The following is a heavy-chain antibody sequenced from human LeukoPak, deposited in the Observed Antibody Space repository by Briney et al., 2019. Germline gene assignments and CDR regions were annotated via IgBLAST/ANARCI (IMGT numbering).Heavy chain of an antibody. J-gene: IGHJ4*02. D-gene: IGHD3-10*01. CDR2: ISSSSSYI. Sequence: GGSLRLSCAASGFTFSSYAMSWVRQAPGKGLEWVSSISSSSSYIYYADSVKGRFSISRDNAKNSLYLQMNSLRAEDTAVYYCARGGFEIDEPIWFDKTAAPVSFTTYDYWGQGTLVTVSS. V-gene: IGHV3-21*01. CDR3: ARGGFEIDEPIWFDKTAAPVSFTTYDY. CDR1: GFTFSSYA.